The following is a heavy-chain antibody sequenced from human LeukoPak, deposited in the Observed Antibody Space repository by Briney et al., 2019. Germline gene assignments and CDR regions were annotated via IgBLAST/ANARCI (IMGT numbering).Heavy chain of an antibody. Sequence: KPSETLSLTCAVYGGSFSGYYWSWIRQPPGKGLEWIGEINHSGSTNYNPSLKSRVTISVDTSKNQFSLKLSSVTAADTAVYYCARGRIMITFGGVIVPRGFDYWGQGTLVTVSS. V-gene: IGHV4-34*01. CDR3: ARGRIMITFGGVIVPRGFDY. D-gene: IGHD3-16*02. J-gene: IGHJ4*02. CDR1: GGSFSGYY. CDR2: INHSGST.